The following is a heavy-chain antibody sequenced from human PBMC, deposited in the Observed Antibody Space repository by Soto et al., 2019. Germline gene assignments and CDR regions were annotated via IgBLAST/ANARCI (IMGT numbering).Heavy chain of an antibody. V-gene: IGHV1-2*02. D-gene: IGHD2-2*01. CDR2: INTNSGGP. J-gene: IGHJ5*02. Sequence: GASVKVSCKASGYTFSGYYIHWVRQAPGQGLEWMGWINTNSGGPKFAQKFRGRVTITRDTSVSTAYMELTNLTFDDTAVYFCARAPKPGPSKIWFDPWGQGTLVTVSS. CDR1: GYTFSGYY. CDR3: ARAPKPGPSKIWFDP.